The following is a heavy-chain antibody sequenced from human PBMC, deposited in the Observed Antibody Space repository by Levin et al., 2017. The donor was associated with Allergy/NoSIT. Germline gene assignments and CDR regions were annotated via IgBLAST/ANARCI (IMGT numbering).Heavy chain of an antibody. CDR2: IIPIFRTS. J-gene: IGHJ3*02. V-gene: IGHV1-69*13. CDR1: GGTFSSYA. D-gene: IGHD6-13*01. CDR3: ARDRGQQLVPARDVFDI. Sequence: SVKVSCKASGGTFSSYALSWVRQAPGQGLEWMGGIIPIFRTSNYAQKFHGRVTFNADASTSTAYMELSSLRSEDTAVYYCARDRGQQLVPARDVFDIWGQGTMITVSS.